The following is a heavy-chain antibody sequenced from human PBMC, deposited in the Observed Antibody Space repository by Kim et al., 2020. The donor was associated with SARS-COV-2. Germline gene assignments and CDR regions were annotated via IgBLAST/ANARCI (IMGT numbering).Heavy chain of an antibody. CDR3: TRDDPSVAAVKGDAFDI. Sequence: ASVKVSCKASGYIFTTYAMNWVRQAPGQGLEWMGWINTTTENPTYAQGFTGRFVFSLDTSVSTAYLQISSLKAEDTAVYYCTRDDPSVAAVKGDAFDIWGQGTMVTVSS. CDR2: INTTTENP. D-gene: IGHD6-13*01. J-gene: IGHJ3*02. CDR1: GYIFTTYA. V-gene: IGHV7-4-1*02.